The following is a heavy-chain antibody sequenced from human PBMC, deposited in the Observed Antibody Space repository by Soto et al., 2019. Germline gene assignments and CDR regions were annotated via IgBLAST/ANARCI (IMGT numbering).Heavy chain of an antibody. V-gene: IGHV1-8*01. CDR1: AYPYTRYD. D-gene: IGHD3-10*01. CDR3: ARGSIPYYYGSGSSQHYYYYGMDV. J-gene: IGHJ6*02. Sequence: SVKVCCRASAYPYTRYDINLVRQATGQGLEWIGWMNPNSGNTGYAQKFQGRVTMTRNTSISTAYMELSSLRSEDTAVYYCARGSIPYYYGSGSSQHYYYYGMDVWGQGTTVTGSS. CDR2: MNPNSGNT.